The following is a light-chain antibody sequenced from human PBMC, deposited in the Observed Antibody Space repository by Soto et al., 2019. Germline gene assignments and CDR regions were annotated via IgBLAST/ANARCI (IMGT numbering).Light chain of an antibody. CDR2: EAS. Sequence: IQMTQSPSTLSASVGDRVTITCRASQKINTWLAWYQQRPGKAPKLLIYEASSLEPGVPSRFGGSGSGTDFTLTISSLQPDDFATYYCQQYEIYPLTFGGGTQVA. V-gene: IGKV1-5*03. J-gene: IGKJ4*01. CDR3: QQYEIYPLT. CDR1: QKINTW.